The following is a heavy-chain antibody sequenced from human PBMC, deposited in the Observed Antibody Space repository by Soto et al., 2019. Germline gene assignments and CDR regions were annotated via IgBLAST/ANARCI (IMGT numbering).Heavy chain of an antibody. Sequence: PSETLSLTCAVYGGSFSGYYWSWIRQPPGKGLEWIGEINHSGSTNYNPSLKSRVTISVDTSKNQFSLKLSSVTAADTAVYYCASLTDYDILTGTSSLDDWGQGTLVNVSS. J-gene: IGHJ4*02. CDR3: ASLTDYDILTGTSSLDD. V-gene: IGHV4-34*01. D-gene: IGHD3-9*01. CDR1: GGSFSGYY. CDR2: INHSGST.